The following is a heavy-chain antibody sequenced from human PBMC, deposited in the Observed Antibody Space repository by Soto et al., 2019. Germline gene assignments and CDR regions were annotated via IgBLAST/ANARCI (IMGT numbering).Heavy chain of an antibody. CDR1: GYTFTSYG. Sequence: GASVKVSCKASGYTFTSYGISWVRQAPGQGLEWMGWISAYNGNTNYAQKLQGRVTMTTDTSTSTAYMELRSLRSDDTAVYYCARVEVAGTSYYYYGMDVWGQGTTVTVSS. D-gene: IGHD6-19*01. V-gene: IGHV1-18*01. CDR2: ISAYNGNT. CDR3: ARVEVAGTSYYYYGMDV. J-gene: IGHJ6*02.